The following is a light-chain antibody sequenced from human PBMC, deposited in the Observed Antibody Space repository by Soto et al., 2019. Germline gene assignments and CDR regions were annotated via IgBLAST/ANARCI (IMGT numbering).Light chain of an antibody. CDR1: QSFSNW. V-gene: IGKV1-5*03. Sequence: DIQMTQSPSTLSASVGDRVTITCRASQSFSNWLAWYQLKPGKPPKLLIFGPSTLENGVPSRFSGSGSGTEFTLTISSLQHDDVATYYFQQYNSYPYTFGQGTNLEIK. CDR2: GPS. J-gene: IGKJ2*01. CDR3: QQYNSYPYT.